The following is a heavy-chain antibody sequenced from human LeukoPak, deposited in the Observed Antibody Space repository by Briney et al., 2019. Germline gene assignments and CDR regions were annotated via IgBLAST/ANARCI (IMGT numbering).Heavy chain of an antibody. CDR3: ARGGKAMVTLSYYYYYMDV. CDR1: GFTFDEYG. Sequence: PGGSLRLSCAASGFTFDEYGMSWVRQAPGKGLEWVAGINWNGGSTGYADSVKGRFTISRDNAKNSLYLQMNSLRAEDTALYYCARGGKAMVTLSYYYYYMDVWGKGTTVTVSS. J-gene: IGHJ6*03. V-gene: IGHV3-20*04. D-gene: IGHD5-18*01. CDR2: INWNGGST.